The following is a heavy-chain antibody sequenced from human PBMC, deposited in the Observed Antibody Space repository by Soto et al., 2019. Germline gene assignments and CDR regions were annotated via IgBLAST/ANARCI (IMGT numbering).Heavy chain of an antibody. D-gene: IGHD6-19*01. CDR1: GFTFSTYG. CDR3: ARDTMTQWLDGEGAFDI. V-gene: IGHV3-33*01. J-gene: IGHJ3*02. CDR2: IWYDGSNK. Sequence: GGSLRLSCAASGFTFSTYGLHWVRQAPGKGLEWVAVIWYDGSNKYYADSVKGRFTISRDNSKNTLYLQMNSLRAEDTAVYYCARDTMTQWLDGEGAFDIWGQGTMVT.